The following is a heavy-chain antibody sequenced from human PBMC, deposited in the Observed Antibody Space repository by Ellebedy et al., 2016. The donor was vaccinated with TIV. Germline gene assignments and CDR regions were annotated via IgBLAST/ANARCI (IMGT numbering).Heavy chain of an antibody. D-gene: IGHD2-8*01. CDR2: IDSDGSTT. Sequence: GESLKISCAASGFPFSNYWMHWVRQAPGKGLMWVSNIDSDGSTTIYADSVKGRFTISRDNAKNTLYLQMNSLTVEDTGLYYCARGSDGQDYWGQGTLVTVSS. J-gene: IGHJ4*02. V-gene: IGHV3-74*01. CDR3: ARGSDGQDY. CDR1: GFPFSNYW.